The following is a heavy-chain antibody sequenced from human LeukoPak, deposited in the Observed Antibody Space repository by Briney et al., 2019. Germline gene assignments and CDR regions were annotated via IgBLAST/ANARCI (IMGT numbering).Heavy chain of an antibody. V-gene: IGHV1-2*02. CDR1: GYTFTGYY. Sequence: ASVKLSCKASGYTFTGYYMHWVRQAPGQGLEWMGWINPNSGGTNYAQKFQGRVTMTRDTSISTAYMELSRLRSDDTAVYYCARGRGYYDFWSGYLWGQGTLVTVSS. J-gene: IGHJ4*02. D-gene: IGHD3-3*01. CDR2: INPNSGGT. CDR3: ARGRGYYDFWSGYL.